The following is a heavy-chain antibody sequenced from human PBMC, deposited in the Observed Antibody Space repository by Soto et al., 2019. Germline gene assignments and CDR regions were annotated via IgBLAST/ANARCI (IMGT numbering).Heavy chain of an antibody. V-gene: IGHV1-46*01. CDR3: ARALGYCSGGSCSGSPYYYYGMDV. CDR2: INPSGGST. D-gene: IGHD2-15*01. Sequence: GASVKVSCKASGYTFTSYYMHWVRQAPGQGLEWMGIINPSGGSTSYAQKFQGRVTMTRDTSTSTVYMELSSLRSEDTAVYYCARALGYCSGGSCSGSPYYYYGMDVWGQGTTVTVSS. J-gene: IGHJ6*02. CDR1: GYTFTSYY.